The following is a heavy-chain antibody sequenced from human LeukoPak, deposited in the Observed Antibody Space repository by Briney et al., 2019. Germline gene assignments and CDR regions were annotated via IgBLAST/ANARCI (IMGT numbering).Heavy chain of an antibody. Sequence: PSETLSLTCAVYGGSFSGYCWSWIRQPPGKGLEWLGEINHSGSTNYNPSLKSRVTISVDTSKNQFSLKLNSVTAADTAVYYCARGGFRAAAGTALWYWGQGTLVTVSS. V-gene: IGHV4-34*01. CDR1: GGSFSGYC. J-gene: IGHJ4*02. CDR2: INHSGST. D-gene: IGHD6-13*01. CDR3: ARGGFRAAAGTALWY.